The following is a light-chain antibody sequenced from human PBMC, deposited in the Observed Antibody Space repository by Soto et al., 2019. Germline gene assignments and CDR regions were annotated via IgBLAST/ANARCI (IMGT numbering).Light chain of an antibody. Sequence: DIQMTQSPSSLSAFAGDRVTITCRASQSISSNLNWYQQKPGKAPKLLIYSASSLQSGVPSRFSGSGSGTDFTLPIPSLQPEDFANYYCQQSFSIPYIFVQGTKLDIK. CDR3: QQSFSIPYI. V-gene: IGKV1-39*01. CDR1: QSISSN. J-gene: IGKJ2*01. CDR2: SAS.